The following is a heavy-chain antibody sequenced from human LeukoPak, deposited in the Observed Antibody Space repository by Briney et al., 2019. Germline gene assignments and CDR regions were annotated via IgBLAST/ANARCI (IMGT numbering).Heavy chain of an antibody. CDR3: AREESYGDYAWFDP. CDR1: GYTFTGYY. D-gene: IGHD4-17*01. CDR2: INPNSGGT. Sequence: ASVKVSCKASGYTFTGYYMHWVRQAPGQGLEWMGWINPNSGGTNYAQKFQGWVTMTRDTSISTAYMELSRLRSDDTAVYFCAREESYGDYAWFDPWGQGTLVTVSS. J-gene: IGHJ5*02. V-gene: IGHV1-2*04.